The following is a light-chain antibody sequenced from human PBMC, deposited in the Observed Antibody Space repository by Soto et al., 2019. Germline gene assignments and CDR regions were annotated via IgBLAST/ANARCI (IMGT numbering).Light chain of an antibody. CDR3: CSYTGRYTYFV. Sequence: QSVLTQPASVSGSPGQSITISCTGTSSDVGGYNYVSWYQQHPGKAPKLIIYDVSKRPSGVPDRFSGSKSGNTASLTISGLQAEDEADYYCCSYTGRYTYFVFGGGTKLTVL. J-gene: IGLJ2*01. CDR2: DVS. V-gene: IGLV2-11*01. CDR1: SSDVGGYNY.